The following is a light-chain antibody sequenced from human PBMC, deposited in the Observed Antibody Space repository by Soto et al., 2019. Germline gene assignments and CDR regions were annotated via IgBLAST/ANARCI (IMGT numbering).Light chain of an antibody. Sequence: QSALTQPASVSGSPGQSITISCTGTSSNVGSYKLVSWYQQHPGKAPKLMIFEVNKRPSGVSNRFSGSKSGNTASLTISGLKVEDEADYYCCSYAGSSTWVFGGGTKLTVL. J-gene: IGLJ3*02. V-gene: IGLV2-23*02. CDR2: EVN. CDR3: CSYAGSSTWV. CDR1: SSNVGSYKL.